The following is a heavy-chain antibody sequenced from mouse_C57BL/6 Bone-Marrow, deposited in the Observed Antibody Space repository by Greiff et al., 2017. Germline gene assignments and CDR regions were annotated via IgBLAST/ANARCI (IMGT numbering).Heavy chain of an antibody. J-gene: IGHJ3*01. CDR2: IDPENGDT. Sequence: EVQLQESGAELVRPGASVKLSCTASGFNIKDDYMHWVKQRPEQGLEWIGWIDPENGDTEYASKFQGKATITADTSSNTAYLQLSSLTSEDTAVYYCTPAPFAYWGQGTLVTVSA. CDR3: TPAPFAY. V-gene: IGHV14-4*01. CDR1: GFNIKDDY.